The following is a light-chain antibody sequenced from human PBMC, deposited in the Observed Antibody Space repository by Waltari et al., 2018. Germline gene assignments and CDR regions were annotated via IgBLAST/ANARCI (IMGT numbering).Light chain of an antibody. J-gene: IGLJ2*01. CDR2: GKN. CDR1: SLRRFY. V-gene: IGLV3-19*01. CDR3: KSRDSSDNPV. Sequence: SSELTQDPAMSVALGQTVRITCQGDSLRRFYASWYQQKPGQAPVLVMYGKNNRPSGSPDLLSNSSSGNTASLTITGAQAEDEADYYCKSRDSSDNPVFGGGTKLTVL.